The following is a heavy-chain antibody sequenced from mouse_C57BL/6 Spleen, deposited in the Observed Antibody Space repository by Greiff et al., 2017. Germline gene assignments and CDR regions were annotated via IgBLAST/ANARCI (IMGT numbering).Heavy chain of an antibody. Sequence: EVQVVESGGGLVQPGGSLSLSCAASGFTFTDYYMSWVRQPPGKALEWLGFIRNKANGYTTEYSASVKGRFTISRDNSQSILYLQMNALRAEDSATYYCGSTTDYAMDYWGQGTSVTVSS. CDR3: GSTTDYAMDY. CDR1: GFTFTDYY. J-gene: IGHJ4*01. CDR2: IRNKANGYTT. D-gene: IGHD1-1*01. V-gene: IGHV7-3*01.